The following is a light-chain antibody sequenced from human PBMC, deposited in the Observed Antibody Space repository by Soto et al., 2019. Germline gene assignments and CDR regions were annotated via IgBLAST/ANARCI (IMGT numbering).Light chain of an antibody. Sequence: DIQMTQAPSSPSASVGDRVTITCRASQPIDTSLNWYQQKPGNAPRLLIYAASSLQSGVPLRFSGSGSGTDFTLTISRLQPEDFATYYCQQSYSRPFTFGPGTTVDIK. CDR1: QPIDTS. J-gene: IGKJ3*01. V-gene: IGKV1-39*01. CDR2: AAS. CDR3: QQSYSRPFT.